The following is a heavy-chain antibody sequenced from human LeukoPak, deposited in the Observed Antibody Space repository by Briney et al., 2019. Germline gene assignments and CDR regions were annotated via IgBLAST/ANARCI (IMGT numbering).Heavy chain of an antibody. V-gene: IGHV1-8*01. CDR3: ARLAETPDYYSNGGYFYLGY. CDR2: MNPNTGRT. CDR1: RYTFTSYD. Sequence: GASVKVSFKASRYTFTSYDINGVREAAGQGLEWMGWMNPNTGRTGYAQKFQGRVTMTRDTSISTAYMELSSLRSEDTAVYYCARLAETPDYYSNGGYFYLGYWGQGTPVTVSS. J-gene: IGHJ4*02. D-gene: IGHD3-22*01.